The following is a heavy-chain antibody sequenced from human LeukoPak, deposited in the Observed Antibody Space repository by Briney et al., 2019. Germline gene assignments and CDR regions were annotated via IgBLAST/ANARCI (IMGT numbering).Heavy chain of an antibody. V-gene: IGHV1-8*03. CDR1: GYTFTSYD. CDR2: MNPNSGNT. CDR3: ARSRVQGYWFDP. Sequence: GASVKVSCKASGYTFTSYDINWVRQATGQGLEWMGWMNPNSGNTGYAQKFQGRVTITRNTSISTAYTELSSLRSEDTAVYYCARSRVQGYWFDPWGQGTLVTVSS. J-gene: IGHJ5*02. D-gene: IGHD1-1*01.